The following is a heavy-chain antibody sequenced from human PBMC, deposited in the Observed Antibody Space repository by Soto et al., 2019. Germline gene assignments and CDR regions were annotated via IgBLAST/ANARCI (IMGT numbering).Heavy chain of an antibody. V-gene: IGHV1-69*01. CDR1: GGTFSSYS. J-gene: IGHJ6*02. Sequence: QVHLVQSGAEVKKPGSSVRVSCKTSGGTFSSYSFTWVRQAPGQGLEWMGEIIPILNTANFAQKFQSRVTITADEPTSTVYMDLSSLSPDDKAVYYCARVDYDSTYGFYYYGLDVWGQGTTVTVSS. CDR3: ARVDYDSTYGFYYYGLDV. CDR2: IIPILNTA. D-gene: IGHD3-10*01.